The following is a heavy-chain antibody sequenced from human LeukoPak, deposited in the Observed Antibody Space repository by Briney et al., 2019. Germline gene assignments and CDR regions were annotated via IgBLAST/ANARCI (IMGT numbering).Heavy chain of an antibody. CDR2: IYYSGST. CDR1: GGSISSYY. Sequence: PSETLSLTCTVSGGSISSYYWSWIRQPPGKGLEWIGYIYYSGSTNYNPFLKSRVTISVDTSKNQFSLKLSSVTAADTAVYYCARGGRGYSYFSRTYYFDYWGQGTLVTVSS. CDR3: ARGGRGYSYFSRTYYFDY. J-gene: IGHJ4*02. V-gene: IGHV4-59*01. D-gene: IGHD5-18*01.